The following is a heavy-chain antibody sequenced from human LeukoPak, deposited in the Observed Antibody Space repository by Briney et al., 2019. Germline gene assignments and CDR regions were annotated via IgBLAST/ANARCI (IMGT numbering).Heavy chain of an antibody. CDR3: ARSGFDGMDV. D-gene: IGHD3-10*01. Sequence: SETLSLTCTVSGGSISSGGYYWSWIRQPPGKGLEWIGYIYYSGSTYYNPSLKSRVTISVDTSKNQFSLKLSSVTAADTAVYYCARSGFDGMDVWGQGTTVTVSS. J-gene: IGHJ6*02. CDR1: GGSISSGGYY. V-gene: IGHV4-30-4*01. CDR2: IYYSGST.